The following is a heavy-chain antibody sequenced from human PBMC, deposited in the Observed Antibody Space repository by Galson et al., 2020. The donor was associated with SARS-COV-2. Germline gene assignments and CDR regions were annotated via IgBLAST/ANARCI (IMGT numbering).Heavy chain of an antibody. Sequence: GGSLRLSCAVSGFTFSLYSMNWVRQAPGKGLEWVSSISSSSDYIYNADSVKGRFTISRDNAKNLLYLQMNSLRADDTGVYYCARDASWAMFGMDVWGQGTTVTVSS. D-gene: IGHD1-26*01. CDR3: ARDASWAMFGMDV. J-gene: IGHJ6*02. CDR1: GFTFSLYS. CDR2: ISSSSDYI. V-gene: IGHV3-21*01.